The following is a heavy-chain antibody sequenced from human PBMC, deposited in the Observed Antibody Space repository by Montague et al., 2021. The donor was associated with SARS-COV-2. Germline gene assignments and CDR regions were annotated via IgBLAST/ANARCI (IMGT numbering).Heavy chain of an antibody. CDR1: GASISSSYY. Sequence: SETLSLTCTVSGASISSSYYCGWIRQPPGEGLVWFVSIYFSVTTYYNPSLKSRVTISELSSTRQFSLKMQFVTAADTAVYFCSRRHSGGRCAGTTCYGSAFDYWGQGTMVTVSS. CDR2: IYFSVTT. V-gene: IGHV4-39*01. CDR3: SRRHSGGRCAGTTCYGSAFDY. D-gene: IGHD2-15*01. J-gene: IGHJ4*02.